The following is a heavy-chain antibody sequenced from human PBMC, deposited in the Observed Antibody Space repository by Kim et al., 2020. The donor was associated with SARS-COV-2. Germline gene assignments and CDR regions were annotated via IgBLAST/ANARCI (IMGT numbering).Heavy chain of an antibody. CDR3: ARDNGEVWNDVPFDY. V-gene: IGHV3-7*03. Sequence: DSVKGRFTISRDNANNSLYLQMNSLRAEDTAVYYGARDNGEVWNDVPFDYWGQGTLVTVSS. D-gene: IGHD1-1*01. J-gene: IGHJ4*02.